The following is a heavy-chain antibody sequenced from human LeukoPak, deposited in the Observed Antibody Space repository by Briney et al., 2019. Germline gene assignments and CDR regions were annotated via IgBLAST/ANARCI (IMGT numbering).Heavy chain of an antibody. Sequence: SETLSLTCSLSGGSISSGSYYWRWIRQPAGKGLEWIGRIYASGSTNHNPSLKSRVTISVDTSKNQFSLKLTSVTAADTAVYYCARDPAYYYDSSAYWRWGQGTLVTVSS. V-gene: IGHV4-61*02. CDR2: IYASGST. J-gene: IGHJ4*02. CDR1: GGSISSGSYY. CDR3: ARDPAYYYDSSAYWR. D-gene: IGHD3-22*01.